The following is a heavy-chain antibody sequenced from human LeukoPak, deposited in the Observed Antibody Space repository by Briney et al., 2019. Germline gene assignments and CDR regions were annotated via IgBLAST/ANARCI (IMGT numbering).Heavy chain of an antibody. CDR3: ARDQNTAMAYYYGMDV. D-gene: IGHD5-18*01. V-gene: IGHV3-7*01. Sequence: GGSLRLSCAASGFTFSSYWMSWVRQAPGKGLEWVANIKQDGSEKYYVDSVKGRLTISRDNAKNSLYLQMNSLRAEDTAVYYCARDQNTAMAYYYGMDVWGQGTTVTVSS. CDR2: IKQDGSEK. J-gene: IGHJ6*02. CDR1: GFTFSSYW.